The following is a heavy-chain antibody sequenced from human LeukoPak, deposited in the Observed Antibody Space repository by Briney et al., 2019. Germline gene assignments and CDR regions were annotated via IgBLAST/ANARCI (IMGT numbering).Heavy chain of an antibody. CDR2: IYHSGST. Sequence: SETLSLTCAVSGGSLSSSNWWSWVRPSPGKGLEWIGEIYHSGSTNYNPALKSRVTISVDKSKNQFSLKLSSVTAADTAVYYCARYSYGLFDYWGQGTLVTVSS. V-gene: IGHV4-4*02. CDR1: GGSLSSSNW. J-gene: IGHJ4*02. D-gene: IGHD5-18*01. CDR3: ARYSYGLFDY.